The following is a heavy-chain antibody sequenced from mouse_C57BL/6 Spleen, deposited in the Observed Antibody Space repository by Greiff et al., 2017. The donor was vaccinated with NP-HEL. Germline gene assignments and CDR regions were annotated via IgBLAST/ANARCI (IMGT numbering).Heavy chain of an antibody. D-gene: IGHD2-2*01. CDR1: GYSFTSYY. CDR3: ARHGYDAFDY. CDR2: IYPGSGNT. Sequence: QVQLQQSGPELVKPGASVKISCKASGYSFTSYYIHWVKQRPGQGLEWIGWIYPGSGNTKYNEKFKGKATLTADTSSSTAYMQLSSLTSEDSAVYYCARHGYDAFDYWGQGTTLTVSS. J-gene: IGHJ2*01. V-gene: IGHV1-66*01.